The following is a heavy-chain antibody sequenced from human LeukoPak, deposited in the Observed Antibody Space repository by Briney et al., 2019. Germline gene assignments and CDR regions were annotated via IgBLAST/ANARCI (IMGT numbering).Heavy chain of an antibody. CDR3: ARDRGRGYSLNSDY. Sequence: GGSLRLSCANSGFTFSTYSMYWGSEARGKGLERGTVISYDGSKKYYADSVKGGFTISRENTKNTLYVQMNSLRAEDTAVYYCARDRGRGYSLNSDYWGQGTLVTVSS. CDR2: ISYDGSKK. CDR1: GFTFSTYS. V-gene: IGHV3-30-3*01. D-gene: IGHD5-18*01. J-gene: IGHJ4*02.